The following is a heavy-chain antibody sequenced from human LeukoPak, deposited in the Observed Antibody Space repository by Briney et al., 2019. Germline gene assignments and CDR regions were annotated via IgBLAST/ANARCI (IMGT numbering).Heavy chain of an antibody. Sequence: GGSLRLSCAASGFTFSSYAMSWVRQAPGKGLEWVSAISGSGGSTYYADSVKGRFTISRDNSKNTLYLQMNSLRAEDTAVYYCAKDYCDSSGYYYWFDYWGQGTLVTVSS. CDR2: ISGSGGST. J-gene: IGHJ4*02. D-gene: IGHD3-22*01. CDR1: GFTFSSYA. CDR3: AKDYCDSSGYYYWFDY. V-gene: IGHV3-23*01.